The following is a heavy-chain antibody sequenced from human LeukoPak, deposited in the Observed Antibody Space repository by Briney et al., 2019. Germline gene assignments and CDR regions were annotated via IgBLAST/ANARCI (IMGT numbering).Heavy chain of an antibody. V-gene: IGHV1-2*02. CDR2: INPNSGGT. CDR3: ARADRLHGGPYLIGP. CDR1: GYSFTDYY. J-gene: IGHJ5*02. Sequence: ASVKVSCKTSGYSFTDYYMHWVRQAPGQGLEWMEWINPNSGGTSSAQKFQGRVTMTRDTSITTVYMEVRWLTSDDTAIYYCARADRLHGGPYLIGPWGQGTLVTVSS. D-gene: IGHD2-21*01.